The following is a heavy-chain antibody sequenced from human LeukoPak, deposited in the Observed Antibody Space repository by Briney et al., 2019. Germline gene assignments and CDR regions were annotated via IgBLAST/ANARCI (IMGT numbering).Heavy chain of an antibody. Sequence: KPSETLSLTCAVYGGSFSDYYWNWIRQPPGKGLEWIGEINHSGSTNYNPSLKSRVTMSVDTFKNQFSLTLSSVTAADTAVYYCARVQDFETRGYYLGCWGHGTLVTVSS. V-gene: IGHV4-34*01. CDR3: ARVQDFETRGYYLGC. D-gene: IGHD3-22*01. CDR1: GGSFSDYY. CDR2: INHSGST. J-gene: IGHJ4*01.